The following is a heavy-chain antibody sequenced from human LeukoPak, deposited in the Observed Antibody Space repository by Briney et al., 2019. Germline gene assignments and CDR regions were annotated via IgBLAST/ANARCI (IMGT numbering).Heavy chain of an antibody. Sequence: PGGSLRLSCAASGFSFSSFDMSWVRQAPGKGVECVSVIRASGGTTHYADSVKGRFTISRDNAKNTLYLQMDSLRAEDTALYYCAKGAWLDYWGQGALVTVSS. CDR2: IRASGGTT. J-gene: IGHJ4*02. V-gene: IGHV3-23*01. CDR3: AKGAWLDY. CDR1: GFSFSSFD.